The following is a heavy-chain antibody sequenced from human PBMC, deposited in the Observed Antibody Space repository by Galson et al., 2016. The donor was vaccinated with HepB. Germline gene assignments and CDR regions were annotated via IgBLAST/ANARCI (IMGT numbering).Heavy chain of an antibody. D-gene: IGHD1-1*01. CDR1: GFIFRSYA. CDR3: ARFIASPWNDYYYYGMDV. J-gene: IGHJ6*04. CDR2: ISNDGSNK. Sequence: SLRLSCADSGFIFRSYAMNWVRQAPGKGLEWLAVISNDGSNKYFADSVKGRFTISRDNSKNTLYLQMNSLRAEDTAVYHCARFIASPWNDYYYYGMDVWGKGTTVTVSS. V-gene: IGHV3-30-3*01.